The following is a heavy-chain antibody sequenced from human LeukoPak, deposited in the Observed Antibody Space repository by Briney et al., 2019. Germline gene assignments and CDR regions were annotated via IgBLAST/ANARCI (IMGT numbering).Heavy chain of an antibody. CDR2: INPNSGGT. Sequence: GSVKVSCKASGYTFTGYYMHWVRQAPGQGLEWMGWINPNSGGTNYAQKFQGRVTMTRDTSISTAYMELSRLRSDDPAVYYCARGIDGYYDSSGYLLDYWGQGTLVTVSS. J-gene: IGHJ4*02. CDR1: GYTFTGYY. CDR3: ARGIDGYYDSSGYLLDY. D-gene: IGHD3-22*01. V-gene: IGHV1-2*02.